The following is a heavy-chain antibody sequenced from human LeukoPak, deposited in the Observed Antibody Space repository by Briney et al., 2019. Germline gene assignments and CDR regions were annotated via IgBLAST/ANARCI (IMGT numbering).Heavy chain of an antibody. J-gene: IGHJ3*01. CDR1: GFTVRTYW. V-gene: IGHV3-7*01. CDR3: ARWKMELQRNAFDF. D-gene: IGHD1-26*01. CDR2: TSRDGSEE. Sequence: GGSLRLSCAASGFTVRTYWMSWIRQAPGRGPEWVADTSRDGSEEYYVQSVKGRFTVSRDNAQNAVFLQMTNLRVEDTAVYYCARWKMELQRNAFDFWGQGTVVTASS.